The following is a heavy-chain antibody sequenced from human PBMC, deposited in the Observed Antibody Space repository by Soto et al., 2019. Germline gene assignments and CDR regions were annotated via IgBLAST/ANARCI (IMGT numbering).Heavy chain of an antibody. V-gene: IGHV4-31*03. D-gene: IGHD3-22*01. Sequence: PSETLSLTCTVSGGSISSGGYYWSWIRQHPGKGLEWIGYIYYSGSTYYNPSLKSRVTISVDRSKNQFSLKLSSVTAADTAVYYCARDLGYYDSSGYYNWFDPWGQGTLVTVSS. J-gene: IGHJ5*02. CDR1: GGSISSGGYY. CDR3: ARDLGYYDSSGYYNWFDP. CDR2: IYYSGST.